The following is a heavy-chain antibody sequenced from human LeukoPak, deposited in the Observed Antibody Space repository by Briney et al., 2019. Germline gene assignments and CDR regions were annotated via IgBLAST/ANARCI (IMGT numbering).Heavy chain of an antibody. V-gene: IGHV1-2*02. CDR1: GHTFTGYY. J-gene: IGHJ4*02. D-gene: IGHD6-6*01. Sequence: GASVKVSCKASGHTFTGYYMHWVRQAPGQGLEWMGWISLDSGGTNSAQKFQGRVTMTRDTPISTAYMDLSSLRSDDTAVYYCARTYSSSSAFDYWGQGTLVTVSS. CDR2: ISLDSGGT. CDR3: ARTYSSSSAFDY.